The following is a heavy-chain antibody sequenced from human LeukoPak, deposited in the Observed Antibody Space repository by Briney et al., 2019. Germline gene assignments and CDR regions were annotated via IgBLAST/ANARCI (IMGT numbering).Heavy chain of an antibody. J-gene: IGHJ3*02. D-gene: IGHD5-24*01. CDR2: IYYSGST. Sequence: SETLSLTCTVSGGSISSYYWSWIRQPPGKGLEWIGYIYYSGSTNYNPSLKSRVTISVDTSKNQFSLKLSSVTAADTAVNYCAREERWLQKRGPYDAFDIWGQGTMVTVSS. CDR3: AREERWLQKRGPYDAFDI. V-gene: IGHV4-59*01. CDR1: GGSISSYY.